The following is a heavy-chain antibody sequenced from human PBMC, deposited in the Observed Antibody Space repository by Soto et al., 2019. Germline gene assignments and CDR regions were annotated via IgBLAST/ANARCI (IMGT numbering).Heavy chain of an antibody. J-gene: IGHJ4*02. CDR3: ARSFSDSYYDLDF. CDR1: GFTVSSNY. V-gene: IGHV3-53*01. D-gene: IGHD1-26*01. CDR2: IYSGGST. Sequence: GGSLRLSCAASGFTVSSNYMSWVRQAPGKGLEWVSVIYSGGSTYYADSVKGRFTISRDNSKNTLYLQMNSLRAEDTAVYYCARSFSDSYYDLDFWGQGTLVTVSS.